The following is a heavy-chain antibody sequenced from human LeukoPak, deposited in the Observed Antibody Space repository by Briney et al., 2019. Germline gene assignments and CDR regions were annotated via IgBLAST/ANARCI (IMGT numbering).Heavy chain of an antibody. CDR3: ASRVVPATPRTFDY. D-gene: IGHD2-2*01. V-gene: IGHV3-66*01. J-gene: IGHJ4*02. CDR1: GFTVSSNY. CDR2: IYSGGST. Sequence: GGSLRLSCAASGFTVSSNYMSWVRPAPGKGLEWVSVIYSGGSTYYADSVKGRFTISRDNSKNTLYLQMNSLRAEDTAVYYCASRVVPATPRTFDYWGQGTLVTVSS.